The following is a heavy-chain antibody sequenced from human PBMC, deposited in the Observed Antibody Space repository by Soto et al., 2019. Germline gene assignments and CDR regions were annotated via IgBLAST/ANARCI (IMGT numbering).Heavy chain of an antibody. CDR1: GYAFTTYG. J-gene: IGHJ4*02. V-gene: IGHV1-18*01. CDR3: ARGRYGDY. CDR2: ISAHNGNT. D-gene: IGHD1-1*01. Sequence: QVHLVQSGAEVKKPGASVKVSCKGSGYAFTTYGITWVRQAPGQGLEWMGWISAHNGNTNYAQKLQGRGTVTRDTSRSTAYMVLRSLRSDDTAVYYCARGRYGDYWGQGALVTVSS.